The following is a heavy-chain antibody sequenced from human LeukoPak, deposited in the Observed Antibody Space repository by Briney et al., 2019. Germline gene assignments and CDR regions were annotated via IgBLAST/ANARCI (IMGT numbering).Heavy chain of an antibody. CDR2: INHSGTT. Sequence: PSETLSLTCDVHGVFFSGFYWSWIRQSPGKGLEWIGDINHSGTTKYTQSLKSRVTLLIDTSKNNFSLKVNSLTAADTAVYYCARLPLGAFGEVLNFDLWGQGTVVTVSS. D-gene: IGHD3-10*01. CDR1: GVFFSGFY. J-gene: IGHJ4*02. CDR3: ARLPLGAFGEVLNFDL. V-gene: IGHV4-34*01.